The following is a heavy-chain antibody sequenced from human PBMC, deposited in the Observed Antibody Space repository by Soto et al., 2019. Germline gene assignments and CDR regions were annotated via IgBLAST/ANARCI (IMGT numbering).Heavy chain of an antibody. V-gene: IGHV1-2*04. Sequence: ASVKVSCKASGYTFTGYYMHWVRQAPGQGLEWMGWINPNSGGTNYAQKFQGWVTMTRDTSISTAYMELSRLRSDDTAVYYCARGASSSWTLFDYWGQGTLVTVSS. CDR3: ARGASSSWTLFDY. CDR1: GYTFTGYY. D-gene: IGHD6-13*01. J-gene: IGHJ4*02. CDR2: INPNSGGT.